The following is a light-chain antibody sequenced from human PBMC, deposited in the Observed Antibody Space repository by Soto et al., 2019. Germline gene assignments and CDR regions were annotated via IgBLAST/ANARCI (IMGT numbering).Light chain of an antibody. CDR3: QSYDSSLSGAWV. V-gene: IGLV1-40*01. CDR2: GGT. Sequence: QSALTQPPSVSGAPGQRVTISCIGTTSNIGAGFDVHWYQQFPGTAPKLLIYGGTTRPSGVPDRFSGSQSGTSASLAITGLQPGDEADYYCQSYDSSLSGAWVFGGGTKLTVL. CDR1: TSNIGAGFD. J-gene: IGLJ3*02.